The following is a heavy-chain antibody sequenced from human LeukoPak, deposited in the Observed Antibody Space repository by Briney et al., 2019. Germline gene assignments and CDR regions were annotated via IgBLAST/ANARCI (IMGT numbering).Heavy chain of an antibody. D-gene: IGHD5-18*01. CDR3: ARQKDDTAMVSCYFDY. CDR2: ISYDGSNK. CDR1: GFTFSSYA. J-gene: IGHJ4*02. V-gene: IGHV3-30-3*01. Sequence: GRSLRLSCAASGFTFSSYAMHWVRQAPGKGLEWVAVISYDGSNKYYADSVKGRFTISRDNSKNTLYLQMNSLRAEDTAVYYCARQKDDTAMVSCYFDYWDQGTLVTVSS.